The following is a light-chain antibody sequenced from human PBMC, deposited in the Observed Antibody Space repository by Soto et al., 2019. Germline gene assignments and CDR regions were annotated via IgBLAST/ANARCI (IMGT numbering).Light chain of an antibody. CDR3: SSYTSSSTLD. CDR2: EVS. J-gene: IGLJ1*01. V-gene: IGLV2-14*01. Sequence: QSALTQPASVSGSPGQSITISCTGTSSDVGGYNYVSWYQQHPGKAPKLMIYEVSNRPSGVSNRFSGSKSGNTASLTISGLQAEDEADEYCSSYTSSSTLDFGTGTKVTVL. CDR1: SSDVGGYNY.